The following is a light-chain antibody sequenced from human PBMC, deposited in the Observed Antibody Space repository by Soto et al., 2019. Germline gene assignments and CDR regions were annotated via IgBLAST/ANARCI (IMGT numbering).Light chain of an antibody. CDR3: GAWDTSLNGGL. CDR1: TSNIGLND. Sequence: QSVLTQPPSVSGAPGQDVTISCSGSTSNIGLNDVAWYQQLPGTAPKLLLYENNKRPSGIPDRFSGSKSGTSATLGITGLQTGDEADYYCGAWDTSLNGGLFGGGTNLTVL. V-gene: IGLV1-51*02. J-gene: IGLJ2*01. CDR2: ENN.